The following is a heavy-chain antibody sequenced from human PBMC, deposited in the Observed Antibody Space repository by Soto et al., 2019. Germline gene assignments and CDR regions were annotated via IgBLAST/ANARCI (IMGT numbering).Heavy chain of an antibody. CDR2: IYHSGST. CDR3: AIGDYYYYGMDV. D-gene: IGHD3-10*01. Sequence: SETLSLTCAVSGVSISSSNWLSWVRQPPGKGLEWIGEIYHSGSTNYNPSLKSRVTISVDKSKNQFSLKLSSVTAADTAVYYCAIGDYYYYGMDVWGQGTTVTVSS. J-gene: IGHJ6*02. CDR1: GVSISSSNW. V-gene: IGHV4-4*02.